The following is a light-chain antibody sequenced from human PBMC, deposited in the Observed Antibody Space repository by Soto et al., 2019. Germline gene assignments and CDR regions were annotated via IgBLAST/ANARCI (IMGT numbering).Light chain of an antibody. Sequence: EIVMTQSPGTLSVSPGERVTLSCRASENIGSKLAWYQQKPGQSPRLLIYGAATRATGIPARFSGSGSGTDFTLTISSLQSEDFAVYYCQQYLNWPPYTFGQGTKLEI. J-gene: IGKJ2*01. V-gene: IGKV3-15*01. CDR3: QQYLNWPPYT. CDR2: GAA. CDR1: ENIGSK.